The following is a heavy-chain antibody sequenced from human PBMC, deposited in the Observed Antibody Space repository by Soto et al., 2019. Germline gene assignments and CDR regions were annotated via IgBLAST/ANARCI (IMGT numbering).Heavy chain of an antibody. CDR1: GGTFSSYA. J-gene: IGHJ6*02. CDR2: IIPIFGTA. Sequence: SVKVSCKASGGTFSSYAISWLRQAPGQGLEWMGGIIPIFGTANYAQKFQGRVTITADESTSTAYMELSSLRSEDTAVYYCAREAGDGYNFFGMDVWGQGTTVTVSS. V-gene: IGHV1-69*13. CDR3: AREAGDGYNFFGMDV. D-gene: IGHD5-12*01.